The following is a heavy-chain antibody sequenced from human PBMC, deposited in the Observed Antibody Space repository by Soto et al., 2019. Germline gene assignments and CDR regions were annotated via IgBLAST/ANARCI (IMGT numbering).Heavy chain of an antibody. Sequence: SVKVSCKASGGTFSSYAVSWVRQAPGQGLEWMGGIIPIFGTANYAQKFQGRVTITADESTSTAYMELSSLRSEDTAVYYCARGGDDYGDYGFYYYGMDVWGQGTTVTVSS. D-gene: IGHD4-17*01. CDR3: ARGGDDYGDYGFYYYGMDV. CDR1: GGTFSSYA. V-gene: IGHV1-69*13. J-gene: IGHJ6*02. CDR2: IIPIFGTA.